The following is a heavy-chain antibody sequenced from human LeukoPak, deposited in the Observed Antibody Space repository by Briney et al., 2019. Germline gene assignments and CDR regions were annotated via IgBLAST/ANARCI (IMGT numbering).Heavy chain of an antibody. Sequence: GSLRLSCAASGFTFSSYSMNWVRQAPGKGLEWVSSISSSSYIYYADSVKGRFTISRDNAKNSLYLQMNSLRAEDTAVYYCARDRARNYYGSGSYVYWGQGTLVTVSS. CDR3: ARDRARNYYGSGSYVY. D-gene: IGHD3-10*01. CDR1: GFTFSSYS. CDR2: ISSSSYI. J-gene: IGHJ4*02. V-gene: IGHV3-21*01.